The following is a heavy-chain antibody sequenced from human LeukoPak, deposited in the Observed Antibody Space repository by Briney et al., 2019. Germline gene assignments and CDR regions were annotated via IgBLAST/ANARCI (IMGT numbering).Heavy chain of an antibody. V-gene: IGHV3-7*01. Sequence: GGSLRLSCSASGFTFSSFWMGWVRQAPGKGLEWVASIRWDDERHHVDSVTGRVSVSRDNAKNSLYLQMNSLRAEDTAVYFCSRITTNGYFEYWGQGALVIVSS. D-gene: IGHD1-1*01. CDR2: IRWDDER. J-gene: IGHJ4*02. CDR1: GFTFSSFW. CDR3: SRITTNGYFEY.